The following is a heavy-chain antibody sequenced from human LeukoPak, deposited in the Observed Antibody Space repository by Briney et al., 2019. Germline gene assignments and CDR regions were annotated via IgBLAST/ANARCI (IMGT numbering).Heavy chain of an antibody. CDR3: ARRYFDWSNSNWFDP. CDR2: ISGSSSYI. Sequence: GGSLRLSCAASGFTFSSYSMNWVRQAPGKGLEWVSSISGSSSYIYYADSVKGRFTISRDNAKNSLYLQMNSLRAEDTAVYYCARRYFDWSNSNWFDPWGQGTLVTVSS. V-gene: IGHV3-21*01. CDR1: GFTFSSYS. D-gene: IGHD3-9*01. J-gene: IGHJ5*02.